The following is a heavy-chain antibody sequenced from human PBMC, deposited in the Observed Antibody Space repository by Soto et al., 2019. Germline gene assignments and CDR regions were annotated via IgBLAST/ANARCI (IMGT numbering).Heavy chain of an antibody. J-gene: IGHJ6*02. D-gene: IGHD1-1*01. CDR1: GFTFSSYW. CDR2: IKQDGSER. CDR3: ARDQARRTTRYYYGMDV. Sequence: GGSLRLSCTASGFTFSSYWISWVRQAPWKGLEWVANIKQDGSERYYVDSVKGRFTISRDNAKKSLYLKMNSLRAEDTAVYYCARDQARRTTRYYYGMDVWGQGTTFTVSS. V-gene: IGHV3-7*03.